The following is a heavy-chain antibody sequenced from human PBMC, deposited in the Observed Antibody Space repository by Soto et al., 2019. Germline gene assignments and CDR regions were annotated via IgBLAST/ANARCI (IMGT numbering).Heavy chain of an antibody. D-gene: IGHD2-15*01. CDR2: INAGNGNT. J-gene: IGHJ6*03. CDR1: GYTFNSYA. CDR3: ARGYCSGGSCYLAGDYYYYMDV. Sequence: ASVKVSCKASGYTFNSYAMHWVRQAPGQRLEWMGWINAGNGNTKYSQKFQGRVTITRDTSASTAYMELSSLRSEDTAVYYCARGYCSGGSCYLAGDYYYYMDVWGKGTTVTVSS. V-gene: IGHV1-3*01.